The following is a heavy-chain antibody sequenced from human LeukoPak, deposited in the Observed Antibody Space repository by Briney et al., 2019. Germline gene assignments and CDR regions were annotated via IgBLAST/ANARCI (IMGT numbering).Heavy chain of an antibody. Sequence: GGSLRLSCAASGFTFSNYWMSWVRQAPGKGLEWVANIKQNGSEKYYVDSVKGRFTISRDNAKNSLYPQMNSLRAEDTAAYYCARWTVGSGTYYIDYWGQGTLVTVSS. D-gene: IGHD3-10*01. J-gene: IGHJ4*02. CDR1: GFTFSNYW. CDR3: ARWTVGSGTYYIDY. V-gene: IGHV3-7*01. CDR2: IKQNGSEK.